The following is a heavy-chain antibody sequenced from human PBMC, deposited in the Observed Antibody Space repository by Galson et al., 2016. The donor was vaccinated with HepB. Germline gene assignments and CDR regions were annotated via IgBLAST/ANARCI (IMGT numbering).Heavy chain of an antibody. V-gene: IGHV6-1*01. CDR3: ARQYGTYFAY. D-gene: IGHD4-17*01. Sequence: CAISGDSVSSNSAARQWIRQSPSRRLECLGRTYYRSKWSNDYTVSVKGRITINPDTSKNQFSLQLNSVTPEDTAVYYCARQYGTYFAYWGRGTLVTVSS. CDR2: TYYRSKWSN. J-gene: IGHJ4*02. CDR1: GDSVSSNSAA.